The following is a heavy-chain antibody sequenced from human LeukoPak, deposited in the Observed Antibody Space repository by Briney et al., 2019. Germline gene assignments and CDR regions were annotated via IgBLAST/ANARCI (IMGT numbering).Heavy chain of an antibody. Sequence: SQTLSLTCAISGDSVSSNSVTWNWIRQSPSRGLEWLGRTYYRSTWYNDYAVSVRGRITVNPDTSKNQFSLHLNSVTAADTAVYYCASSMRARLPRYHPFDYWGQGTLVTVSS. J-gene: IGHJ4*02. CDR3: ASSMRARLPRYHPFDY. CDR2: TYYRSTWYN. V-gene: IGHV6-1*01. CDR1: GDSVSSNSVT. D-gene: IGHD1-14*01.